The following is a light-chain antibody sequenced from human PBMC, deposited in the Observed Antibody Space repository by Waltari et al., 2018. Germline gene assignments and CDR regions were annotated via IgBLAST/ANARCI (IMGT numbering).Light chain of an antibody. J-gene: IGLJ2*01. V-gene: IGLV1-44*01. CDR2: TDE. Sequence: QSVLTQPPSASGTPGQRVTISCSVSTSNIGSHTVSWYQQLPGTAPKLLIYTDERPPSGVPDRFSGSKSRTSASLAISGPQSEDEAHYHCSAWDDNLNGVIFGGGTKLTVL. CDR3: SAWDDNLNGVI. CDR1: TSNIGSHT.